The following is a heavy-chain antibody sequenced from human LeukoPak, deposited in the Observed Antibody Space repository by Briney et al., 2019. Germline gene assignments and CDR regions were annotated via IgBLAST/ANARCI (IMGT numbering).Heavy chain of an antibody. V-gene: IGHV4-59*08. CDR1: GGSISSYY. J-gene: IGHJ4*02. CDR3: ARHLYSSGWFPLDY. D-gene: IGHD6-19*01. Sequence: PSETLSLTCTVSGGSISSYYWSWIRQSPGKGLEWVGYIYYSGSTNYNPSLESRVTISLDTAKNQFSLKPTPVTAADTAVYYCARHLYSSGWFPLDYWGQGTLVTVSS. CDR2: IYYSGST.